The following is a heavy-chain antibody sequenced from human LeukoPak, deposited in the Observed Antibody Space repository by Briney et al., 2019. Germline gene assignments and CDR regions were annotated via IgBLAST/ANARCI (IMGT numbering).Heavy chain of an antibody. CDR1: GFTFSSYA. Sequence: GGSLRLSCAASGFTFSSYAMHWVRQAPGKGLEWVAVISYDGSNKYYADSVKGRFTISRDNSKNTLYLQMNSLRAEDTAVYYCARTLRYFDWLPYLPDYWGQGTLVTVSS. J-gene: IGHJ4*02. CDR2: ISYDGSNK. CDR3: ARTLRYFDWLPYLPDY. D-gene: IGHD3-9*01. V-gene: IGHV3-30-3*01.